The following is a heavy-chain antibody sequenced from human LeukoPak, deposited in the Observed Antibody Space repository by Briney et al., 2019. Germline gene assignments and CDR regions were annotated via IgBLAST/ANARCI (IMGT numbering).Heavy chain of an antibody. CDR2: IYYSGST. CDR1: GDSISSYY. CDR3: AGLNIYGYNYLHY. Sequence: SETLSLTCAVSGDSISSYYWSWIRQPPGKGLEWIGYIYYSGSTNYNPSLKSRVTISVDTSKNQFSLNLTSVTAADTAVYYCAGLNIYGYNYLHYWGQGTLVTVSS. J-gene: IGHJ4*02. V-gene: IGHV4-59*08. D-gene: IGHD5-18*01.